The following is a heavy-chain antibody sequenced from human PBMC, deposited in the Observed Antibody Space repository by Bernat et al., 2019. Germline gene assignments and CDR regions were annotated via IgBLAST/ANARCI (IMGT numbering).Heavy chain of an antibody. V-gene: IGHV1-24*01. Sequence: QVQLVQSGAEVKKPGASVKVSCKVSGYTLTELSMHWVRQAPGKGLEWMGGFDPEDGETIYAQKFQGRVTMTEDTSTDTAYMELSSLRSEDTAVYYCATRLGLIYYDSSGYPISGFDYWGQGTLVTVSS. D-gene: IGHD3-22*01. CDR1: GYTLTELS. CDR2: FDPEDGET. J-gene: IGHJ4*02. CDR3: ATRLGLIYYDSSGYPISGFDY.